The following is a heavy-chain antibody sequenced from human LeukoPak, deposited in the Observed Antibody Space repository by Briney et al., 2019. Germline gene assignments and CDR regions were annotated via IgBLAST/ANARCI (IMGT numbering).Heavy chain of an antibody. J-gene: IGHJ4*02. CDR1: GNSIRSSSYY. CDR3: ARRGDGYNPTFDY. CDR2: IYYSGST. Sequence: SSETLSLTCTVSGNSIRSSSYYWGWIRQSPEKGLEWIGSIYYSGSTYYSASFKSRVTISVDTSQNQFSLKLRSVTAADRAVYYCARRGDGYNPTFDYWGQGTLVTVSS. V-gene: IGHV4-39*01. D-gene: IGHD5-24*01.